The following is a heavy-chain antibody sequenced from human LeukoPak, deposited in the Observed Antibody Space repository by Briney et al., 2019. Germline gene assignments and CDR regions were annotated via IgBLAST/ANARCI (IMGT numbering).Heavy chain of an antibody. CDR2: INHSGST. V-gene: IGHV4-34*01. Sequence: SETLSLTCVVYGGSFSGYYWSWIRQPPGKGLEWIGEINHSGSTNYNPSLKSRVTISVDTSKNQFSLKLSSVTAADTAVYYCAREKTGTMVRGVIRHYYGMDVWGKGTTVTVSS. CDR3: AREKTGTMVRGVIRHYYGMDV. CDR1: GGSFSGYY. D-gene: IGHD3-10*01. J-gene: IGHJ6*04.